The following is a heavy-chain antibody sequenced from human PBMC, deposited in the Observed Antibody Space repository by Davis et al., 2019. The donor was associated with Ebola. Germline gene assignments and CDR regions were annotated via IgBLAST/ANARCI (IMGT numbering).Heavy chain of an antibody. CDR2: IKSKTDGGTT. CDR3: TTSVGSYYYYYYGMDV. V-gene: IGHV3-15*01. D-gene: IGHD1-26*01. J-gene: IGHJ6*02. Sequence: GGSLRLSCAASGFTFSNAWMSWVRQAPGKELEWVGRIKSKTDGGTTDYAAPVKGRFTISRDDSKNTLYLQMNSLKTEDTAVYYCTTSVGSYYYYYYGMDVWGQGTTVTVSS. CDR1: GFTFSNAW.